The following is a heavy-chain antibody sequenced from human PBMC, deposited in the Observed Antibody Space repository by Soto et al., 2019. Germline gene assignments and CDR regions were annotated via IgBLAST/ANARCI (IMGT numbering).Heavy chain of an antibody. V-gene: IGHV3-23*01. Sequence: EVQLLESGGGLVQPGGSLRLSCAASGFTFSSYAMSWVRQAPGKGLEWVSAISGSGGSTYYADSVKGRFTISRDNSKNTLYLQMNSLRAEDTAVYYCAKIFGFRITMVRNAFDIWGQGTMVTVSS. D-gene: IGHD3-10*01. CDR3: AKIFGFRITMVRNAFDI. CDR2: ISGSGGST. CDR1: GFTFSSYA. J-gene: IGHJ3*02.